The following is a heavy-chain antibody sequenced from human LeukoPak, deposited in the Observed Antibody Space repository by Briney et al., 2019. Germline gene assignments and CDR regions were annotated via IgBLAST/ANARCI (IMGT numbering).Heavy chain of an antibody. V-gene: IGHV1-69*05. CDR1: GGAFSSYA. Sequence: GASVKVSCKASGGAFSSYAISWVRQAPGQGLEWMGGIIPIFGTANYAQKFQGRVTITTDESTSTAYMELSSLRSEDTAVYYCARVVREKYCSSTSCYGNWFDPWGQGTLVTVSS. D-gene: IGHD2-2*01. CDR3: ARVVREKYCSSTSCYGNWFDP. CDR2: IIPIFGTA. J-gene: IGHJ5*02.